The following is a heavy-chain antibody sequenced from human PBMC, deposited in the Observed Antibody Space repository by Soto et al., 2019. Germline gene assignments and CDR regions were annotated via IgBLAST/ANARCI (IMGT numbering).Heavy chain of an antibody. CDR2: IIPIFGTA. D-gene: IGHD2-2*01. J-gene: IGHJ6*02. Sequence: QVQLVQSGAEVKKPGSSVKVSCKASGGTFSSYAISWVRQAPGQGLEWMGGIIPIFGTANYAQKFQGRVTITADESTSTAYMELRSLRSEDTAVYYCARDIVVVPAAMANYYYGMDVWGQGTTVTVSS. CDR1: GGTFSSYA. V-gene: IGHV1-69*01. CDR3: ARDIVVVPAAMANYYYGMDV.